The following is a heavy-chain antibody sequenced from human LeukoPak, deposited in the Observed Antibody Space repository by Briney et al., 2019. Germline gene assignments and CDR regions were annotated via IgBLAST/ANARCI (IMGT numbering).Heavy chain of an antibody. J-gene: IGHJ4*02. CDR1: GFTFRDYW. V-gene: IGHV3-7*01. CDR2: IKQGGNEM. D-gene: IGHD1-26*01. Sequence: PGGSLRLSCAASGFTFRDYWMTWVRQVPGKWLECVANIKQGGNEMYYVDSVKGRFTISRDNDQNSLYLQMNSLRIEDTAVYYCARVGAWELQRVFDYWGQGTQVTVSS. CDR3: ARVGAWELQRVFDY.